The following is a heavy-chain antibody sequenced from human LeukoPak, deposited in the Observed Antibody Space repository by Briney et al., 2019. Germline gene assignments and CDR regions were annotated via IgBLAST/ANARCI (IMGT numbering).Heavy chain of an antibody. V-gene: IGHV4-39*01. D-gene: IGHD3-22*01. CDR3: AKAGVRYSDSNGLYAFDF. CDR2: LDYGGTT. CDR1: GGSISSASAF. Sequence: TSATLSLTRTVSGGSISSASAFWGWLRQPPGKGLEWIGTLDYGGTTYYDAALKRRVTMCGDTSRNQFSLRLAPVNPADTAVYYGAKAGVRYSDSNGLYAFDFWGRGTMVTVSS. J-gene: IGHJ3*01.